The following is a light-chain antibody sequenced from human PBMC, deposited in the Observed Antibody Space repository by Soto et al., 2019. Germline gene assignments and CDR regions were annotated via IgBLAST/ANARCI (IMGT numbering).Light chain of an antibody. CDR3: QQYNKWPRT. CDR2: GAS. CDR1: QSVSSN. V-gene: IGKV3-15*01. J-gene: IGKJ1*01. Sequence: EIVMTQSPATLSVSPGERATLSCRASQSVSSNLAWHQQKPGQAPRLLIFGASSRANGIPARFSGSGSGTEFTLTISNLQTEDFAVYYCQQYNKWPRTFGQGTKVDI.